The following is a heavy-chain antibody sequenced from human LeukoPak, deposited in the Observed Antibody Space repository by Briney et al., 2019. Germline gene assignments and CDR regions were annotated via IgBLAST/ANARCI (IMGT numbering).Heavy chain of an antibody. V-gene: IGHV4-34*01. D-gene: IGHD3-22*01. CDR3: ARGRQDVTMIVVVMTAVSYYLDV. CDR1: GGPFSGYY. Sequence: SDTVSLTCAVSGGPFSGYYWTWIRQTPAKGLEWIGEMTPRGGTKYNPYLQRRVTISVHTSKNQFSLELRSVTAADTAVYYCARGRQDVTMIVVVMTAVSYYLDVWGKGTTVTVS. CDR2: MTPRGGT. J-gene: IGHJ6*03.